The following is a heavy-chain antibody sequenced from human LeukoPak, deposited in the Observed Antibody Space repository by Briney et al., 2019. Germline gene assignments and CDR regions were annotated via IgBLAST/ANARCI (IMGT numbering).Heavy chain of an antibody. CDR2: INHSGST. CDR3: ARPAQPYYYGMDV. CDR1: GGSISSNSHQ. V-gene: IGHV4-39*07. Sequence: AETLSLTCTVSGGSISSNSHQWGWIRQPPGKGLEWIGEINHSGSTNYNPSLKSRVTMSVDTSKNQFSLKLSSVTAADTAVYYCARPAQPYYYGMDVWGQGTTVTVSS. D-gene: IGHD2-2*01. J-gene: IGHJ6*02.